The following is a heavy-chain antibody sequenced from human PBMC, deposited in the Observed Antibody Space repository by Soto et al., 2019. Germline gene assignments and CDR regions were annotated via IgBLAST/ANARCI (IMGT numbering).Heavy chain of an antibody. D-gene: IGHD1-26*01. CDR1: GGTFSSYA. V-gene: IGHV1-69*01. J-gene: IGHJ4*02. Sequence: QVHLVQSGAEVKKPGSSVKVSCQASGGTFSSYAISWVRQAPGQGLEWMGGIIPIFGTANYAQKLQGRVTITADESTSTAYMELSSLRSEDTAVYYCPSSVVGPVYFDYWGQGTLVTVSS. CDR2: IIPIFGTA. CDR3: PSSVVGPVYFDY.